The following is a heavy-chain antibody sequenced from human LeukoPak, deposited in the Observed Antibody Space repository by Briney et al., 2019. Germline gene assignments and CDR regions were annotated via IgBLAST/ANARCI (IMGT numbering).Heavy chain of an antibody. D-gene: IGHD1-26*01. Sequence: PGGSLRLSCAASGFIFSNFAMSWVRQAPGKGLEWVSATSGSGGSTYDAESVKGRFTISRDNSKNTLYLEMNSLRAEDTAIYYCAKMKGHPLPKYYMDVWGQGTTVTVSS. CDR3: AKMKGHPLPKYYMDV. V-gene: IGHV3-23*01. CDR1: GFIFSNFA. J-gene: IGHJ6*01. CDR2: TSGSGGST.